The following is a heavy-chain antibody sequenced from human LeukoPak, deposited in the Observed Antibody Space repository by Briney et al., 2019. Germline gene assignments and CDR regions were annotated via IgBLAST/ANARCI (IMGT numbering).Heavy chain of an antibody. CDR2: INSDGSST. CDR3: ARAPSSPDYYYYYMDV. V-gene: IGHV3-74*01. J-gene: IGHJ6*03. D-gene: IGHD6-6*01. Sequence: TGGSLRLSCAASGFTFSSYWMHWVRQAPGKGLVWVSRINSDGSSTSYADSVKGRFTISRDNAKNTLYLQMNSLRAEDTAVYYCARAPSSPDYYYYYMDVWGKGTMVTVSS. CDR1: GFTFSSYW.